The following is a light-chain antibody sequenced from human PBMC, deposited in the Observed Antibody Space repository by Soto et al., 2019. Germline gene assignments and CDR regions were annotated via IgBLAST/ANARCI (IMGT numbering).Light chain of an antibody. V-gene: IGKV1-5*01. CDR1: QSINMW. CDR2: DAS. CDR3: QKYNSYPHT. Sequence: DIQMTQSPATLSASVGDRVTISCRASQSINMWLAWYQQKPGKAPKLLIYDASSLESEVPSRFSGSGSGTEFTLSIGSLQPDDFATYYCQKYNSYPHTFGQGTKVDIK. J-gene: IGKJ2*01.